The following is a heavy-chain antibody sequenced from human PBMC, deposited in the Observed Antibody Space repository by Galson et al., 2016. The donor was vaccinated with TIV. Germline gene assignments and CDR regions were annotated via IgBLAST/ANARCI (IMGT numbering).Heavy chain of an antibody. V-gene: IGHV3-53*05. Sequence: SLRLSCAASGISIGINYMTWVRQAPGKGLEWVSLISDGGKTYYPDSVKGRFTISRDNSRNTLYLQMNSLRVEDTAIYYCARDRVVDATYYYYYFGLDVWGLGTAVTVSS. D-gene: IGHD2-15*01. CDR1: GISIGINY. J-gene: IGHJ6*02. CDR3: ARDRVVDATYYYYYFGLDV. CDR2: ISDGGKT.